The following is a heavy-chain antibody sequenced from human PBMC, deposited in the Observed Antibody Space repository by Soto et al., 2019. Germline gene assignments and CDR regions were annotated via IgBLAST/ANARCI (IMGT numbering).Heavy chain of an antibody. Sequence: SLRLSCAASGFTFDDFAMHWVRQAPGKGLEWVSGISWNSGSIGYADSVKGRFTISRDNAKNSLFLQMNSLRAEDTALYYCAKDSTISAAGWLGPWGQGTLVTVSS. CDR1: GFTFDDFA. CDR2: ISWNSGSI. V-gene: IGHV3-9*01. D-gene: IGHD6-13*01. CDR3: AKDSTISAAGWLGP. J-gene: IGHJ5*02.